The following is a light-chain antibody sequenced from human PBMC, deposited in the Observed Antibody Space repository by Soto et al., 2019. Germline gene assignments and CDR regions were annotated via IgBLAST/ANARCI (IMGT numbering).Light chain of an antibody. CDR3: LQYFSYPRT. CDR1: QGIGTE. CDR2: GAS. V-gene: IGKV1-6*02. J-gene: IGKJ1*01. Sequence: AIQMTQSPSSLSASVGDRVTITCRASQGIGTELGWYQLKPGKAPKLLVYGASTLQSGVLPRFSGSGSGTDFTLTISSLQPDDFATYYCLQYFSYPRTVGQGTKVEIK.